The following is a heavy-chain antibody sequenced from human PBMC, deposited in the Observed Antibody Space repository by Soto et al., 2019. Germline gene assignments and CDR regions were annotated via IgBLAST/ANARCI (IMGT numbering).Heavy chain of an antibody. Sequence: QVQLVQSGAEVKKPGSSVKVSCKASGGTFSTYTLYWVRQAPGPGLEWMGGISPGIDIRDYAQKFQGRVTTTADEATSTVYTQLSTLISADTALYFWAGRMCFGGSCYLDVWGQGTLVTVSS. CDR2: ISPGIDIR. J-gene: IGHJ4*02. CDR3: AGRMCFGGSCYLDV. D-gene: IGHD2-15*01. CDR1: GGTFSTYT. V-gene: IGHV1-69*12.